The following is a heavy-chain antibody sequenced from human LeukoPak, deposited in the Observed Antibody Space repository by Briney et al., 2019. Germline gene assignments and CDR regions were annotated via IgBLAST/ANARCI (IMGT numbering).Heavy chain of an antibody. D-gene: IGHD2-2*01. J-gene: IGHJ4*02. V-gene: IGHV4-4*09. CDR2: IYTSGST. CDR3: VRLIVVVPAGGFDY. Sequence: PSETLSLTCTVSGGSISSYYWSWIRQPPGKGLEWIGYIYTSGSTNYNPSLKSRVTISVDTSKNQFSLKLSSVTAADTAVYYCVRLIVVVPAGGFDYWGQGTLVTVSS. CDR1: GGSISSYY.